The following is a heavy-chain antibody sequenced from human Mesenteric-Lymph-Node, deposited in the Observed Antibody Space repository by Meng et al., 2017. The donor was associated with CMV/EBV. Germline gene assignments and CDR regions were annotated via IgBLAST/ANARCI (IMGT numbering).Heavy chain of an antibody. J-gene: IGHJ3*02. CDR3: ARGGIWGSPDAFDI. V-gene: IGHV3-13*01. Sequence: GSLRLSCAASGFTFSSHDMHWGRQATGKGLEWVSAIGTAGDTYYPGSVKGRFTISREDAKNSLYLQMNSLRAGDTAVYYCARGGIWGSPDAFDIWGQGTMVTVSS. D-gene: IGHD2-15*01. CDR1: GFTFSSHD. CDR2: IGTAGDT.